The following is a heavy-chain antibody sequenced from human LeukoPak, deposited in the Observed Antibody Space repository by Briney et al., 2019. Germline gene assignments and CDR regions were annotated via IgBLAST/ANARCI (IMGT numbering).Heavy chain of an antibody. Sequence: ASVKVSCKASGYTFTSYGISWVRQAPGQGLEWMGWINPNSGGTNYAQKFQGRVTMTRDTSISTAYMELSRLRSDDTAVYYCARDILAAMVTGADYWGQGTLVTVSS. CDR1: GYTFTSYG. CDR2: INPNSGGT. V-gene: IGHV1-2*02. J-gene: IGHJ4*02. CDR3: ARDILAAMVTGADY. D-gene: IGHD5-18*01.